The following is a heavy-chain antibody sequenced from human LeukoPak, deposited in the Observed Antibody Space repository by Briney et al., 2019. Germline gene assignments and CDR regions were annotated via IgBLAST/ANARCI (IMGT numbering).Heavy chain of an antibody. J-gene: IGHJ4*02. CDR1: GDSISSGDYS. D-gene: IGHD3-10*01. CDR2: IYYSGST. V-gene: IGHV4-30-2*05. Sequence: SETLSLTCAVSGDSISSGDYSWSWLRQPPGKGLEWIGYIYYSGSTYYNPSLKSRVTISVDTSKNQFSLKLSSVTAADTAVYYCARDYDGSGSLDYWGQGTLVTVSS. CDR3: ARDYDGSGSLDY.